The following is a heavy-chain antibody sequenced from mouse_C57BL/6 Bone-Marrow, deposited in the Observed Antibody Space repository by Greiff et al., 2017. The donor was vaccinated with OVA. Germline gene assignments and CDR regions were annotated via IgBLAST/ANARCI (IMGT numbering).Heavy chain of an antibody. CDR1: GFTFTDYY. J-gene: IGHJ1*03. V-gene: IGHV7-3*01. CDR3: ARYPYGSSLYWYFDV. D-gene: IGHD1-1*01. CDR2: IRNKANGYTT. Sequence: EVKLVESGGGLVQPGGSLSLSCAASGFTFTDYYMSWVRQPPGKALEWLGFIRNKANGYTTAYSASVKGRFTISRDNSQSILYLQMNALRAEDSATYDCARYPYGSSLYWYFDVWGTGTTVTVSS.